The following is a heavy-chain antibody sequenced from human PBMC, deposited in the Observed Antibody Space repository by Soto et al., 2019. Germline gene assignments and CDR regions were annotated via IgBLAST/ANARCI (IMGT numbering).Heavy chain of an antibody. CDR2: VNPGSGST. Sequence: VQLVQSGAEVKKPGASVRVSCTASGYTFINYYIHWVRQAPGQGLEWMGAVNPGSGSTNYAQKFQGSLTMTRDTSTTAVYMEVSSLTSEDTAVYYCVRTESECRTTGCSYYVDSWGQGTLVTVSS. CDR3: VRTESECRTTGCSYYVDS. J-gene: IGHJ4*02. CDR1: GYTFINYY. V-gene: IGHV1-46*03. D-gene: IGHD2-2*01.